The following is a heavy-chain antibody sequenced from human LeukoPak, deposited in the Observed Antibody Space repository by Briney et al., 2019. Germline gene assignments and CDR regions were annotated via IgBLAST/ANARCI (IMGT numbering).Heavy chain of an antibody. D-gene: IGHD3-16*02. CDR3: TRAGLYRHDY. CDR2: INSEGSTA. Sequence: GGSLRLSCVVSGFTFSSYWMHWVRQAPGKGLVWVSRINSEGSTANYADSVKGRFTISRDNAKNTLYLQMNSLTGDDTAMYYCTRAGLYRHDYWGQGTLVTVSS. J-gene: IGHJ4*02. CDR1: GFTFSSYW. V-gene: IGHV3-74*01.